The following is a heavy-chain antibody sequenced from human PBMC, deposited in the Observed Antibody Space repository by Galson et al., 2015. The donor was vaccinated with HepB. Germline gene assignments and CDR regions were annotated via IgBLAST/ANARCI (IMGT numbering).Heavy chain of an antibody. CDR3: TRSSTTRDFDY. CDR2: TRNRGNSYST. V-gene: IGHV3-72*01. D-gene: IGHD1-1*01. J-gene: IGHJ4*02. CDR1: GFTFSDHH. Sequence: SLRLSCAVSGFTFSDHHMDWVRQAPGKGLEWVGRTRNRGNSYSTEYAASVKGRFTVSRDDSQNSLYLQMNSLTTEDTAVYFCTRSSTTRDFDYWGQGTLVTVSS.